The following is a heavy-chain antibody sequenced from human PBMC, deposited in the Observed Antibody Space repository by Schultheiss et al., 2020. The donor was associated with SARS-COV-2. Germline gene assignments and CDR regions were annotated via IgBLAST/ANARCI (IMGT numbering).Heavy chain of an antibody. Sequence: ASVKVSCKASGYTFTSYGISWVRQAPGQGLEWMGWISAYNGNTNYAQKLQGRVTITADKSTSTAYMELSSLRSEDTAVYYCARDPHSWGQGTLVTVSS. CDR2: ISAYNGNT. CDR3: ARDPHS. CDR1: GYTFTSYG. J-gene: IGHJ4*02. V-gene: IGHV1-18*01.